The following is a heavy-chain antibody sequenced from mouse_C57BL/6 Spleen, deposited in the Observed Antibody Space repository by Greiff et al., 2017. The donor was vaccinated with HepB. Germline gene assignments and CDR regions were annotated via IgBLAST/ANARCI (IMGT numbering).Heavy chain of an antibody. CDR2: IYPGDGDT. V-gene: IGHV1-82*01. J-gene: IGHJ1*03. D-gene: IGHD1-1*01. CDR1: GYAFSSSW. Sequence: QVQLQQSGPELVKPGASVKISCKASGYAFSSSWMNWVKQRPGKGLEWIGRIYPGDGDTNYNGKFKGKATLTADKSSSTAYMQLSSLTSEDSAVYVCAREITTVVATRWYFDVWGTGTTVTVSS. CDR3: AREITTVVATRWYFDV.